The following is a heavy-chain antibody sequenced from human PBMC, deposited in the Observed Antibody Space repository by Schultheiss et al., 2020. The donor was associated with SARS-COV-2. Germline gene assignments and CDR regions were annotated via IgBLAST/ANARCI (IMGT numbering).Heavy chain of an antibody. Sequence: ASVKVSCKASGYTFTSYGISWVRQAPGQGLEWMGWISAYNGNTNYAQKLQGRVTMTTDTSTSTAYMELRSLRSDDTAVYYCARERPDYGDYLHDYWGQGTLVTVSS. CDR2: ISAYNGNT. J-gene: IGHJ4*02. CDR1: GYTFTSYG. D-gene: IGHD4-17*01. CDR3: ARERPDYGDYLHDY. V-gene: IGHV1-18*04.